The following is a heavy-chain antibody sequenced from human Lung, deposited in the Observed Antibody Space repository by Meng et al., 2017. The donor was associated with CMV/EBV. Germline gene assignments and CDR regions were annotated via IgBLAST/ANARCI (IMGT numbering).Heavy chain of an antibody. CDR3: ARAAARPSDWFDP. J-gene: IGHJ5*02. D-gene: IGHD6-6*01. V-gene: IGHV2-5*02. CDR2: IYGDDEK. CDR1: GFSLSTSGVG. Sequence: QITLKGSVPTLVKPTQTLTRTCTFSGFSLSTSGVGVGWIRQPPGKALECLAIIYGDDEKRYSPSLESRLTVTKDTSKNQVVLTMTNMVPVDTATYYCARAAARPSDWFDPWGQGTLVTVSS.